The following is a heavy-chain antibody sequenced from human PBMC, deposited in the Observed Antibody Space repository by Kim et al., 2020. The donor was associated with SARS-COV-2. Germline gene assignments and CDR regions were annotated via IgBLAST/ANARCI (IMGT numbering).Heavy chain of an antibody. J-gene: IGHJ3*02. CDR3: AREEDGMRWVGAFDI. Sequence: DPEKGQFTISQDNSKNPRYLEMSSRRAEDTAVYYCAREEDGMRWVGAFDIWGQGTMVTVSS. V-gene: IGHV3-30*15. D-gene: IGHD6-13*01.